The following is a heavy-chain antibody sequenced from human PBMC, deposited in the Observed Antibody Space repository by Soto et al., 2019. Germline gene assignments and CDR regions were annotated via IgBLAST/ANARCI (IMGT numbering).Heavy chain of an antibody. Sequence: QVQLVESGGGVVQPGRSLRLSCEASGFSLSIYGMHWVRQAPGKGLEWVAVISYDGSNKYHADSVKGRFTISRDNSRNKLYLQMNSLRLDDTAVYYCAKDAPRYSGFDFSQWGQGTLVTVSS. CDR3: AKDAPRYSGFDFSQ. J-gene: IGHJ4*02. CDR2: ISYDGSNK. V-gene: IGHV3-30*18. CDR1: GFSLSIYG. D-gene: IGHD5-12*01.